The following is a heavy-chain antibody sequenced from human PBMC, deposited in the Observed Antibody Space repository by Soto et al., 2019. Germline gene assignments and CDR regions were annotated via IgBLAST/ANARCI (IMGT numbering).Heavy chain of an antibody. CDR2: INHSGST. V-gene: IGHV4-34*01. Sequence: QVQLQQWGAGLLNPSETLSLTCAVYGGSFSGYYWSWIRQPPGKGLEWIGEINHSGSTNYNPSLKSRVTISVDTSKNQFSLKLGSVTAADTAVYYCARAWDSNYYGRPINHWGQGTLVTVSS. CDR3: ARAWDSNYYGRPINH. CDR1: GGSFSGYY. J-gene: IGHJ4*02. D-gene: IGHD4-4*01.